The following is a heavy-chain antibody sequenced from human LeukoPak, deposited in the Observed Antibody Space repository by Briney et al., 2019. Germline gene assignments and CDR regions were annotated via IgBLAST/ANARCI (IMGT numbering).Heavy chain of an antibody. CDR1: GFTVISNY. V-gene: IGHV3-53*01. CDR2: IYSDGSI. Sequence: GGSLRLSCVASGFTVISNYMSRVRQAPGKGLEWVSVIYSDGSIHYTDSVKGRFTISRDNSKNSLYLQMNSLRAEDTAVYYCARDSAHPFDYWGQGTLVTVSS. CDR3: ARDSAHPFDY. J-gene: IGHJ4*02.